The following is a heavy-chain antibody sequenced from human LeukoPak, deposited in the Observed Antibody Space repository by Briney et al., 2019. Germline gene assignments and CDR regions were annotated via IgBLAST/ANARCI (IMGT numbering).Heavy chain of an antibody. CDR2: INPNSGGT. J-gene: IGHJ4*02. CDR1: GYTFTGYY. D-gene: IGHD3-3*01. Sequence: ASVKVSCKASGYTFTGYYMHWVRQAPGQGLEWMGWINPNSGGTNYAQKFQGRVTMTRDTSISTAYMELSRLRSDDTAVYYCATLGAYDFWSGYYFDYWGQGTLVTVSS. CDR3: ATLGAYDFWSGYYFDY. V-gene: IGHV1-2*02.